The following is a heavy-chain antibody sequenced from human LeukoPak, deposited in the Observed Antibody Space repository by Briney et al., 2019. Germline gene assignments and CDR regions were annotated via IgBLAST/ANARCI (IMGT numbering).Heavy chain of an antibody. Sequence: KPSETLSLTCTVSGGSISSYYWSWIRQPPGKGLEWIGYIYYSGSTNYNPSLESRVTISVDTSKNQFSLKLSSVTAADTAVYYCARDNGYSSGWYWFDPWGQGTLVTVSS. J-gene: IGHJ5*02. CDR3: ARDNGYSSGWYWFDP. CDR2: IYYSGST. CDR1: GGSISSYY. D-gene: IGHD6-19*01. V-gene: IGHV4-59*01.